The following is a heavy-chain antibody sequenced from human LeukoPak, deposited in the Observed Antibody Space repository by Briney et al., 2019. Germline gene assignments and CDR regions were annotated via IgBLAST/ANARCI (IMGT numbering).Heavy chain of an antibody. CDR1: GGSISSYY. J-gene: IGHJ4*02. D-gene: IGHD5-18*01. Sequence: SESLSLTCTVSGGSISSYYWSWIRQPPGKGLEWIGYIYYSGSTNYNPSLKSRVTISVDTSKNQFSLKLSSVTAADTAVYYCARESRGYSYGAYFDYWGQGTLVTVSS. CDR3: ARESRGYSYGAYFDY. CDR2: IYYSGST. V-gene: IGHV4-59*01.